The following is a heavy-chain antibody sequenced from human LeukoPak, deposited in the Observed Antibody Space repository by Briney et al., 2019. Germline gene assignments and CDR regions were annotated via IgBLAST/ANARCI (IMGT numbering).Heavy chain of an antibody. CDR1: GYTFNSYG. CDR3: ARGTPGCSSGWRLDGMDV. D-gene: IGHD6-19*01. J-gene: IGHJ6*02. Sequence: ASVKVSCKASGYTFNSYGISWVRQAPGQGLEWMGWISAYNGNTNYAQKLQGRVTMTTDTSTSTAYMELRSLRSDDTAVYYCARGTPGCSSGWRLDGMDVWGQGTTVTVSS. V-gene: IGHV1-18*01. CDR2: ISAYNGNT.